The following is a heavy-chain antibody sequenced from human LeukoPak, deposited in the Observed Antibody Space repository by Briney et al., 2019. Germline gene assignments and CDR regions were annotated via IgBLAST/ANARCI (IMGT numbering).Heavy chain of an antibody. D-gene: IGHD6-19*01. CDR2: ISKSGDST. CDR1: GFTFSSYA. J-gene: IGHJ3*02. V-gene: IGHV3-23*01. Sequence: GGSLRLSCAASGFTFSSYAMSWVRQAPGKGLEWVLAISKSGDSTFHADSVKGRFTISRDNSQNTLYVQMNSLRAEDTAVYYCAKDQGYSSAWYSRDGFDMWGQGTMVTVSS. CDR3: AKDQGYSSAWYSRDGFDM.